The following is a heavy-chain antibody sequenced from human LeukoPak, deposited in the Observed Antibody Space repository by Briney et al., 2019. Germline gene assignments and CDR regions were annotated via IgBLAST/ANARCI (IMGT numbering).Heavy chain of an antibody. D-gene: IGHD3-9*01. CDR3: ARQYDILTGYYRTSYFDY. V-gene: IGHV3-33*01. J-gene: IGHJ4*02. CDR1: GFTFSSYG. CDR2: IWYDGSNK. Sequence: HPGRSLRLSCAASGFTFSSYGMHWVRQAPGKGLEWVAVIWYDGSNKYYADSVKGRFTISRDNSKNRLYLQMNSLRAEDTAVYYCARQYDILTGYYRTSYFDYWGQGTLVTVSS.